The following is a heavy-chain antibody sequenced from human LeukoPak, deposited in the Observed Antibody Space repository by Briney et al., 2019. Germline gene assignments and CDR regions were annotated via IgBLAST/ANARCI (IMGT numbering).Heavy chain of an antibody. CDR3: ARGRLVDFDC. CDR1: GGSITNTNY. V-gene: IGHV4-4*02. D-gene: IGHD6-19*01. J-gene: IGHJ4*02. CDR2: VNLQGST. Sequence: SETLSLTCGVPGGSITNTNYWTWVRQPPGEGLEWIGEVNLQGSTNYNPSLMGRVAIAVDTSENHISLQLTSVTAADTAVYYCARGRLVDFDCWGQGTLVTVSS.